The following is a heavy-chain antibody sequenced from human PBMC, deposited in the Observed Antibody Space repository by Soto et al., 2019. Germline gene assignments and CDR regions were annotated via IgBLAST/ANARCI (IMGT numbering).Heavy chain of an antibody. Sequence: SETLSLTCGVSGDSISTVNRWSWVRQSPGKGLEWIGEIYHSGSTSYNPSLKSRVTMSVDKSKNQFSLQLTSVTAADTAVYYCATFSGFFTISPFDAWGQGILVTVSS. J-gene: IGHJ5*02. D-gene: IGHD2-8*01. V-gene: IGHV4-4*02. CDR3: ATFSGFFTISPFDA. CDR2: IYHSGST. CDR1: GDSISTVNR.